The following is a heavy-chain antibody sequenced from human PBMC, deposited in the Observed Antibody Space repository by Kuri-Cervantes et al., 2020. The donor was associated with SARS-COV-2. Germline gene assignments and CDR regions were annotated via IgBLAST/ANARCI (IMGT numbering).Heavy chain of an antibody. CDR1: GFTFSSYA. V-gene: IGHV3-23*01. CDR2: ISGSGGST. J-gene: IGHJ4*02. D-gene: IGHD3-22*01. CDR3: AKLLPPPRRTYYYDSSGYYDPLALDY. Sequence: GGSLRLSCAASGFTFSSYAMSWVRQAPGKGLEWVSAISGSGGSTYYADSVKGRFTISRDNSKNTLYLQMNSLRAEDTAVYYCAKLLPPPRRTYYYDSSGYYDPLALDYWGQGTLVTVSS.